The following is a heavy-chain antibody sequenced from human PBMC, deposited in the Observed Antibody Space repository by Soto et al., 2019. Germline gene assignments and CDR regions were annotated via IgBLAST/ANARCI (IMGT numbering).Heavy chain of an antibody. Sequence: QVQLVQSGAEVKKPGSSVKVSCKASGGTFSSYAISWVRQAPGQGLEWMGGIIPIFGTANYAQKFQGRVTITEDESTSTAYMELSSLRSEDRAVYYCASAPNYYGSGSYSSSWFDPWGQGTLVTVSS. CDR2: IIPIFGTA. D-gene: IGHD3-10*01. CDR3: ASAPNYYGSGSYSSSWFDP. V-gene: IGHV1-69*01. CDR1: GGTFSSYA. J-gene: IGHJ5*02.